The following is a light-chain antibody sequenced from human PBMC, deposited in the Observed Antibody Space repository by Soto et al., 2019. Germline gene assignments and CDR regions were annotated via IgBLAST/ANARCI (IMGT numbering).Light chain of an antibody. V-gene: IGKV3D-15*01. CDR3: QQYNNRPPWT. Sequence: EIVMTQSPATLSVSPGERATLSCRASQSVSSNLAWYQQKPGQAPRLLIYGASTRAPGIPARFSGSGSGTEFTLPISSLQSEDFAVYYCQQYNNRPPWTFGQGTKVEIK. CDR1: QSVSSN. J-gene: IGKJ1*01. CDR2: GAS.